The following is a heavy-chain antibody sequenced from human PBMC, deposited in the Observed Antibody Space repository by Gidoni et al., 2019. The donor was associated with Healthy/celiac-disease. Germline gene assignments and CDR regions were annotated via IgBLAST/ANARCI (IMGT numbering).Heavy chain of an antibody. CDR1: GFTFSSYA. D-gene: IGHD2-8*01. V-gene: IGHV3-23*01. J-gene: IGHJ5*02. CDR2: ISGSGGST. Sequence: EVQLLESGGGLVQPGGSLRLSCAASGFTFSSYAMSWVRQAPGKGLEWVSAISGSGGSTYYADSVKGRFIISRDDSKNTPYLQMNSLRAEDTAVYYCAKALYSTRNWFDPWGQGTLVTVSS. CDR3: AKALYSTRNWFDP.